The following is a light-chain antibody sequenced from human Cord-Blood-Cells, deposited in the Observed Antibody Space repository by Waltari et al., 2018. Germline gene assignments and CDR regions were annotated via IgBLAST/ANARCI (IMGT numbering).Light chain of an antibody. V-gene: IGLV2-14*01. CDR3: SSYTSSSTLV. Sequence: QSALTQPASVSGSPGQSITISCTGTSRDVGGYNYVSWYQQHPGKAPKLMIYEVSNLPSGVSNRFSGSKSGNTASLTISGLQAEDEADYYCSSYTSSSTLVFGTGTKVTVL. J-gene: IGLJ1*01. CDR1: SRDVGGYNY. CDR2: EVS.